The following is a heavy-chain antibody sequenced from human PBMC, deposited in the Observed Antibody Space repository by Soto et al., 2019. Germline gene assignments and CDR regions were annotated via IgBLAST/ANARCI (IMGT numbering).Heavy chain of an antibody. CDR2: IWYDGSNA. V-gene: IGHV3-33*01. Sequence: QVQLVESGGGVVQPGRSLRLSCAAYGFTFSIFGMHWVRQAPGKRLEWAAIIWYDGSNAYYADSVRGRFTISTDNSKNTAYLQMNSLRAEDTAVYYCARDKGSSTVVSGISQEGYFDSWGQGTLVTVSS. CDR1: GFTFSIFG. J-gene: IGHJ4*02. CDR3: ARDKGSSTVVSGISQEGYFDS. D-gene: IGHD6-19*01.